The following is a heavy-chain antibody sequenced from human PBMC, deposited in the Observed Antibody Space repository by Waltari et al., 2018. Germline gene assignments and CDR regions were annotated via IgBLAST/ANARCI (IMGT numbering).Heavy chain of an antibody. CDR1: GYTFTGYY. Sequence: QVQLVQSGAEVKKPGASVKVSCKASGYTFTGYYMHWVRQAPGQGLEWMGWINPNSGGTNYAQKFQGRVTMTRDTSISTAYMELSRLRSDDTAVYYCARVGGVGGYVIWGYYYMDVWGKGTTVTISS. CDR3: ARVGGVGGYVIWGYYYMDV. CDR2: INPNSGGT. D-gene: IGHD3-16*01. J-gene: IGHJ6*03. V-gene: IGHV1-2*02.